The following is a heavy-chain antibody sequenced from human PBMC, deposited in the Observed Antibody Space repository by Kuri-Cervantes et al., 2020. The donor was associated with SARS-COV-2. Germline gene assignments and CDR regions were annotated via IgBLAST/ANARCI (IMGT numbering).Heavy chain of an antibody. J-gene: IGHJ4*02. Sequence: SETLSLTCAVSGYSISSGYYWSWIRQPAGKGLEWIGRIYTSGSTNYNPSLKSRVTMSVDTSKNQFSLKLSSVTAADTAVYYCARDAYSSSSMYYFDYWGQGTLVTVSS. D-gene: IGHD6-6*01. CDR1: GYSISSGYY. CDR3: ARDAYSSSSMYYFDY. V-gene: IGHV4-4*07. CDR2: IYTSGST.